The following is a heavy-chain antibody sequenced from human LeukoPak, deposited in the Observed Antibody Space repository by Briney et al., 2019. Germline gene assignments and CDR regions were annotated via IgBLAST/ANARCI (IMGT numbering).Heavy chain of an antibody. CDR3: ARRTRGYSYGYDDY. CDR2: IYWDDDK. CDR1: GFSLSTIGVG. Sequence: SGPTLVKPTQTLTLTCSFSGFSLSTIGVGVGWIRQPPGKALEWLALIYWDDDKRYSPFLKSRLTITKDTSKNQVVLTMTNMDPVDTATYYCARRTRGYSYGYDDYWGQGTLVTVSS. J-gene: IGHJ4*02. D-gene: IGHD5-18*01. V-gene: IGHV2-5*02.